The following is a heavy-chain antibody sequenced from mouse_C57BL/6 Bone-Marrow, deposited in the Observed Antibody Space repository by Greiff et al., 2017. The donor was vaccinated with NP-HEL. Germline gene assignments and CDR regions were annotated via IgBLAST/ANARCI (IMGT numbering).Heavy chain of an antibody. Sequence: EVKLMESGGGLVKPGGSLKLSCAASGFTFSDYGMHWVRQAPEKGLEWVAYISSGSSTIYYADTVKGRFTISRDNAKNTLFLQMTSLRSEDTAMYYCARGRLRLPWFAYWGQGTLVTVSA. V-gene: IGHV5-17*01. J-gene: IGHJ3*01. D-gene: IGHD2-4*01. CDR1: GFTFSDYG. CDR2: ISSGSSTI. CDR3: ARGRLRLPWFAY.